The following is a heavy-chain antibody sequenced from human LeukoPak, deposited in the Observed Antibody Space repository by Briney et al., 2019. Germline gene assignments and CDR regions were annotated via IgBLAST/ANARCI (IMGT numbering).Heavy chain of an antibody. Sequence: GGSLRLSCAASGFTFSSYAMTWVRQAPGKGLEWVSAISGSASSTYYADSVKGRFTISGDKSKNTLYLQMNSLRAEDTAVYYCAKDQSGYDTWGQGTLVTVSS. CDR3: AKDQSGYDT. D-gene: IGHD5-12*01. J-gene: IGHJ5*02. CDR1: GFTFSSYA. V-gene: IGHV3-23*01. CDR2: ISGSASST.